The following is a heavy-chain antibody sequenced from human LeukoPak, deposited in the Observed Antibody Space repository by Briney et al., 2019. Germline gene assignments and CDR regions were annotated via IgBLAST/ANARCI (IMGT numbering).Heavy chain of an antibody. CDR1: GYTFSIYW. V-gene: IGHV3-7*01. CDR2: IKQDGSET. J-gene: IGHJ4*02. D-gene: IGHD1-26*01. Sequence: GGSLRLSCAASGYTFSIYWMNWVRQAPGKGLEWVASIKQDGSETYYMESVQGRFTVSRDNDMNFLYLQLSSLRAEDTAVYYCTRENSGSLSLEYWGQGTLVTVSS. CDR3: TRENSGSLSLEY.